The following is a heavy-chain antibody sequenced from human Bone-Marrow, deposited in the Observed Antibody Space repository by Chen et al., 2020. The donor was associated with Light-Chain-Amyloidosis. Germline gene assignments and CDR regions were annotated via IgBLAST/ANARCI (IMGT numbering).Heavy chain of an antibody. J-gene: IGHJ4*02. CDR2: IYPDDSDD. CDR1: GSTFPNYW. V-gene: IGHV5-51*01. D-gene: IGHD5-12*01. Sequence: EVQLEPSGPEVKKPGESLKISCRGPGSTFPNYWIGWGRQMPGKGLAWMGVIYPDDSDDRYSPSFEGQFTISADKSITTAYLQWRSLKASDTAMYYCARRRDGYNFDYWGQGTLVTVSS. CDR3: ARRRDGYNFDY.